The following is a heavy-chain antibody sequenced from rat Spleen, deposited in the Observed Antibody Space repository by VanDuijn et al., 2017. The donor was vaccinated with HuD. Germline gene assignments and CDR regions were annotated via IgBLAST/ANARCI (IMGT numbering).Heavy chain of an antibody. CDR2: ISSGAGNT. CDR1: GFTFSKYG. J-gene: IGHJ2*01. CDR3: TRGEYFRY. Sequence: EVQLVESGGGLVQPGSSLKLSCAASGFTFSKYGMAWVRQAPTKDLVWVACISSGAGNTYNRDSGKGRFTISRDTAQNTLYLQMNSPTSEDTATYYCTRGEYFRYWGQGVMVTVSS. V-gene: IGHV5S13*01. D-gene: IGHD4-2*01.